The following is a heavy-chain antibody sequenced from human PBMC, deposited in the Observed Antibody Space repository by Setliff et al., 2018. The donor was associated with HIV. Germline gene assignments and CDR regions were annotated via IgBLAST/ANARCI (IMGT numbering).Heavy chain of an antibody. CDR3: ARSAGAVPPTAPYGDYYYSFYMDV. CDR2: IIPIFGTP. V-gene: IGHV1-69*05. J-gene: IGHJ6*03. CDR1: GGIFSRFA. D-gene: IGHD3-22*01. Sequence: SVKVSCKASGGIFSRFAFSWVRQAPGQGLEWMGGIIPIFGTPNYAQKFQGRVTITTDESTNTVYMEMYSLTSEDTAIYYCARSAGAVPPTAPYGDYYYSFYMDVWGKGTTVTVSS.